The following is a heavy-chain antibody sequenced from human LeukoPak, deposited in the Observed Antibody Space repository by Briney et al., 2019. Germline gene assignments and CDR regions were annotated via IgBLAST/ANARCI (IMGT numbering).Heavy chain of an antibody. CDR2: ISPSGDIT. J-gene: IGHJ4*02. V-gene: IGHV3-23*01. CDR1: GFTFSNHG. Sequence: RAGGSLRLSCAASGFTFSNHGMNWVRQAPGKGLEWVSGISPSGDITYYADSVKGRFTISRDNSKNTLYLEVISLTAEDTAVYYCAKDDAWLRFGEWSQGTLVTVSS. D-gene: IGHD3-10*01. CDR3: AKDDAWLRFGE.